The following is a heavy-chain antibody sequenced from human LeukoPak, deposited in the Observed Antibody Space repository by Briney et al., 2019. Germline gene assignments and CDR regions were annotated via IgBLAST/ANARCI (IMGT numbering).Heavy chain of an antibody. CDR3: ARDRGSLGHDFWSGYYRYDY. CDR2: ISSSSSYI. CDR1: GFAFSSYS. D-gene: IGHD3-3*01. Sequence: PGGSLRLSCAASGFAFSSYSMNWVRQAPGEGLEWVSSISSSSSYIYYADSVKGRFTISRDNAKNSLYLQMNSLRAEDTAVYYCARDRGSLGHDFWSGYYRYDYWGQGTLVTVSS. V-gene: IGHV3-21*01. J-gene: IGHJ4*02.